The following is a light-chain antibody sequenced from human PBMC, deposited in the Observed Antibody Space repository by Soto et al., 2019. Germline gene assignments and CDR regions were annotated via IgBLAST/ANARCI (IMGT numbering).Light chain of an antibody. V-gene: IGKV3-15*01. CDR1: QRLSSN. J-gene: IGKJ1*01. CDR2: GAS. Sequence: EIVMTQSPATLSASPGERAALSCRASQRLSSNLAWYQQKPGLPPRLLIYGASTRATGIPARFSGSGSGTDFTLTISSLQSEDFAVYYCQQYNDWPRTFGQGTMVDIK. CDR3: QQYNDWPRT.